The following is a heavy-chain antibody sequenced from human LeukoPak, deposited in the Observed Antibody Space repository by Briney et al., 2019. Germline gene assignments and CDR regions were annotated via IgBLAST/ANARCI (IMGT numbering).Heavy chain of an antibody. CDR3: AKDKGYSGYEEYFQH. J-gene: IGHJ1*01. CDR2: ISGSGGST. D-gene: IGHD5-12*01. Sequence: GGSLRLSCAASGFTFSDAWMSWVRQAPGKGLEWVSAISGSGGSTYYADSVKGRFTISRDNSKNTLYLQMNSLRAEDTAVYYCAKDKGYSGYEEYFQHWGQGTLVTVSS. CDR1: GFTFSDAW. V-gene: IGHV3-23*01.